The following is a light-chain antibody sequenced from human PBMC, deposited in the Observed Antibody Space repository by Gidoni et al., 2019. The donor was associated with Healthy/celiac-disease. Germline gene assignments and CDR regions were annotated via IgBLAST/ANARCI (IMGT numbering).Light chain of an antibody. J-gene: IGKJ3*01. CDR1: QSVLYSSNNKNY. Sequence: DIVMTQSPDSLPVSLGERATINCKSSQSVLYSSNNKNYLAWYQQKPGQPPKLLIYWASTRESGVPDRFSGSGSGTDFTLTISSLQAEDVAVYYCQQYYSTFTFGPGTKVDIK. CDR2: WAS. V-gene: IGKV4-1*01. CDR3: QQYYSTFT.